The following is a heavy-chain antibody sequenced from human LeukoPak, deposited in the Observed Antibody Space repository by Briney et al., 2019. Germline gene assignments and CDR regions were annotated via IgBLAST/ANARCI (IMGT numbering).Heavy chain of an antibody. J-gene: IGHJ5*02. V-gene: IGHV1-2*02. D-gene: IGHD3-22*01. CDR1: GYTFTGYY. CDR2: INPNSGGT. CDR3: ARVTGVRNLYYDSRRGWFDP. Sequence: PSVKLSCKASGYTFTGYYMHWVRQAPGQGLEWMGWINPNSGGTNYAQTFQGRVTMTRDTSISTAYMELSRLRSDDTAVYYCARVTGVRNLYYDSRRGWFDPWGQGTLVTVSS.